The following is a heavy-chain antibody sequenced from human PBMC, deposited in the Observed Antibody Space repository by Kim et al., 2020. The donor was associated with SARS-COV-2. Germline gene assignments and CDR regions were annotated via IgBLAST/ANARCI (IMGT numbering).Heavy chain of an antibody. J-gene: IGHJ4*02. CDR3: ARVGRDYGDLTFDY. V-gene: IGHV3-11*01. Sequence: ADSVDGRFTITRDNAKTSLYLQMNSLRAEDTAVYYCARVGRDYGDLTFDYWGQGTLVTVSS. D-gene: IGHD4-17*01.